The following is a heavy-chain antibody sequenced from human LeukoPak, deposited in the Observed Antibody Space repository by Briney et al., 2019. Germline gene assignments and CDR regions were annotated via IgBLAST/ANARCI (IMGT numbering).Heavy chain of an antibody. J-gene: IGHJ4*02. D-gene: IGHD3-22*01. V-gene: IGHV4-30-2*01. CDR3: ARNYYDSSGYYRYFDY. CDR1: GGSISSGGYS. Sequence: SETLSLTCAVSGGSISSGGYSCSWIRQPPGKGLEWIGYIYHSGSTYYNPSLKSRVTISVDRSKNQFSLKLSSVTAADTAVYYCARNYYDSSGYYRYFDYWGQGTLVTVSS. CDR2: IYHSGST.